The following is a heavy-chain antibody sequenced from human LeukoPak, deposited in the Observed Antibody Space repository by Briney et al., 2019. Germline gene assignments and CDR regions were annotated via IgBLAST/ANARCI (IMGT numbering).Heavy chain of an antibody. D-gene: IGHD3-22*01. Sequence: SETLSLTCTVSGGSISSYYWSWFRQPAGKGLEWIGRIYTSGSTNYNPSLKSLVTMSVDTSKNQFSLKLSSVTAADTAVYYCVRGAPMIRLDPWGQGTLVTVSS. V-gene: IGHV4-4*07. CDR1: GGSISSYY. CDR2: IYTSGST. J-gene: IGHJ5*02. CDR3: VRGAPMIRLDP.